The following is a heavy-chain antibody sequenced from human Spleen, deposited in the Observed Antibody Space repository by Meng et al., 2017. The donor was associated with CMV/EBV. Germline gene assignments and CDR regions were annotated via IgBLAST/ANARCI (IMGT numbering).Heavy chain of an antibody. CDR1: GFTFDDYA. CDR3: AKSPCRWHGGSCYFDN. Sequence: GSPLKISCAASGFTFDDYAMHWVRQAPGKGLEWVSGITWNSGSIDYADSVKGRFTISRDNAKNSLFLLMNSLRAEDNALYYCAKSPCRWHGGSCYFDNWGQGTLVTVSS. J-gene: IGHJ4*02. V-gene: IGHV3-9*01. CDR2: ITWNSGSI. D-gene: IGHD2-15*01.